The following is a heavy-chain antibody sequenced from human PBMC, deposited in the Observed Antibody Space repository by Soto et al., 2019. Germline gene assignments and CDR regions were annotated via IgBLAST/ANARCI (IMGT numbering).Heavy chain of an antibody. CDR1: GFTFSNYA. V-gene: IGHV3-23*01. J-gene: IGHJ4*02. CDR2: ISGNTIDI. CDR3: MSRDDDFISP. D-gene: IGHD1-1*01. Sequence: GGSLRLSCAASGFTFSNYAMSWVRQAPGKGPEWVSGISGNTIDIFYTDSVKGRFTISRENSKNTLYLQMNSLRAEDTAIYYCMSRDDDFISPWGQGTMVTVSS.